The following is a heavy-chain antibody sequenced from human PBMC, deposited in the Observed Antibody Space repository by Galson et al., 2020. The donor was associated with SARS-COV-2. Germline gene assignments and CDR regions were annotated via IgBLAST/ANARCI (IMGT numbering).Heavy chain of an antibody. D-gene: IGHD5-12*01. CDR1: GYTFTSYD. V-gene: IGHV1-8*01. J-gene: IGHJ6*03. CDR2: MNPNSGNT. Sequence: GESLKISCKASGYTFTSYDINWVRQATGQGLEWMGWMNPNSGNTGYAQKFQGRVTMTRNTSISTAYMELSSLRSEDTAVYYCARGSYSGYAGLLVPYYYYYMDVWGKGTTVTVSS. CDR3: ARGSYSGYAGLLVPYYYYYMDV.